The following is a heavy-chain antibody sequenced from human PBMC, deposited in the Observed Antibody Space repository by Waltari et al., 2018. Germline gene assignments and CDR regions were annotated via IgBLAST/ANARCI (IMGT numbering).Heavy chain of an antibody. J-gene: IGHJ5*02. CDR3: ARGGQGILDPFDP. D-gene: IGHD3-3*01. CDR2: SIPIFGTA. CDR1: GGTFISYA. Sequence: QFQLVQSGAVVKKPGSSVKFSCKASGGTFISYAISWVRQAPGQGLEWMGGSIPIFGTASYAQKFQGRVTITTDDSTRTAYMELTRLRSEDKAVYYCARGGQGILDPFDPWGQGTLVTVSS. V-gene: IGHV1-69*05.